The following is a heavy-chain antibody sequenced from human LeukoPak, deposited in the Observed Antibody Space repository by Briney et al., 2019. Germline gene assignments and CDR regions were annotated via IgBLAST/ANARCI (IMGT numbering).Heavy chain of an antibody. CDR1: GFTFSGSA. CDR3: TSPYYDILTGYQG. J-gene: IGHJ4*02. V-gene: IGHV3-73*01. Sequence: GGSLKLSCAASGFTFSGSAMHWVRQASGKGLEWVGRIRSKANSYATAYAASVKGRFTISRDDSKNTAYLQMNSLKTEDTAVYYCTSPYYDILTGYQGWGQGTLVTVSS. CDR2: IRSKANSYAT. D-gene: IGHD3-9*01.